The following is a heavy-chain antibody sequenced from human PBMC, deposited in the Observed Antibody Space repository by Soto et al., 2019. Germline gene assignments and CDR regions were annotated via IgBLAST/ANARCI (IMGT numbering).Heavy chain of an antibody. CDR3: ARDKGVVVPAATDYGMDV. CDR1: GFTFSSYS. J-gene: IGHJ6*02. Sequence: EVELVESGGGLVKPGGSLRLSCAASGFTFSSYSMNWVRQAPGKGLEWVSSISSSSSYIYYADSVKGRFTISRDNAKNSLYQQMNSLRAEDTAVYYCARDKGVVVPAATDYGMDVWGQGTTVTVSS. CDR2: ISSSSSYI. V-gene: IGHV3-21*01. D-gene: IGHD2-2*01.